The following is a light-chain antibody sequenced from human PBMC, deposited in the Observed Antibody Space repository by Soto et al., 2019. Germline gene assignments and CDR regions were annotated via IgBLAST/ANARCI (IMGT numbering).Light chain of an antibody. CDR2: GAS. CDR3: QQYYAYPRT. J-gene: IGKJ1*01. CDR1: QGVINY. Sequence: AIRMTQSPSSLSASTGDRVTITCRASQGVINYFAWYQQKPGEAPKLLIHGASTLQSGVPSRFSGSGSGTDFTLTISSLQPEDSATYYCQQYYAYPRTFGQGNKVDIK. V-gene: IGKV1-8*01.